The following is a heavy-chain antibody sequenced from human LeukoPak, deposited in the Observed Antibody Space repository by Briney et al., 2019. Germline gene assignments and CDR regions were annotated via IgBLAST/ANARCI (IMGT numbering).Heavy chain of an antibody. CDR3: AKDGESTPYYQHGMDL. D-gene: IGHD2-15*01. J-gene: IGHJ6*02. CDR1: GFTFSTYD. CDR2: ISYDGSNN. V-gene: IGHV3-30*18. Sequence: PGGSLRLSCAASGFTFSTYDLHWVRQAPGKGLEWMAVISYDGSNNYYAYSAKGRFTSSRDNSKDTLYMLRDILSAEATAGYYCAKDGESTPYYQHGMDLWGQGTTVTVSS.